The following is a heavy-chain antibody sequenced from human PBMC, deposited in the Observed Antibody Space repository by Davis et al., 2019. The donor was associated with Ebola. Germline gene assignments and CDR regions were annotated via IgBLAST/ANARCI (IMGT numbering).Heavy chain of an antibody. V-gene: IGHV3-23*01. CDR3: ARGDGYNYFGN. D-gene: IGHD5-24*01. CDR2: IGNSGGST. CDR1: GFTFTKYG. J-gene: IGHJ4*02. Sequence: GESLKISCAASGFTFTKYGMSWVRQAPGKGLEWVSGIGNSGGSTYYADSVKGRFTISRDNSKNTLYLQMNSLRADDTAVYYCARGDGYNYFGNWGQGTLVTVSS.